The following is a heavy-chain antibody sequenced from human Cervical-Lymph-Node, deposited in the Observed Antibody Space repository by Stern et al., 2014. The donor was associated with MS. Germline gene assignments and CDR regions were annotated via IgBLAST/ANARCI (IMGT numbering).Heavy chain of an antibody. CDR3: ARGPDYGSGDRHYYYDMGV. V-gene: IGHV1-69*01. J-gene: IGHJ6*02. D-gene: IGHD3-3*01. CDR2: IIPVFGTA. Sequence: VQLVESGAEVKKPGSSVKVSCKASGDTFNNYAITWVRQAPGQGLEWMGAIIPVFGTADYAQKFQGRVTLPADESTTTPYLELSSLKSEDPAIYYCARGPDYGSGDRHYYYDMGVWGQGTTVTVSS. CDR1: GDTFNNYA.